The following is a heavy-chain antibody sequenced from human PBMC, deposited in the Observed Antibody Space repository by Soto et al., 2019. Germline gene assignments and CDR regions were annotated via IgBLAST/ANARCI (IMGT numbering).Heavy chain of an antibody. CDR1: GYTLCVYS. CDR3: ARVVPGAEAWFGP. Sequence: LVKVYCKTAGYTLCVYSSTWGRQAPGQPLEWLGWISLYSDGTSSAQKFRGRVSMTTDTSTTTAYMELRSLRSDDTAVYYCARVVPGAEAWFGPWGQGTLVTVSS. CDR2: ISLYSDGT. J-gene: IGHJ5*02. V-gene: IGHV1-18*01.